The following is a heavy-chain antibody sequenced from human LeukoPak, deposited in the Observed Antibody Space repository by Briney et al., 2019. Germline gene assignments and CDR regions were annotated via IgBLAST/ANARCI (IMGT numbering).Heavy chain of an antibody. Sequence: GGSLRLSCAASGFTFSSYWVHWVRQAPGKGLVWVSRINSDGSSTSYADSVKGRFTISRDNSKNTLYLQMNSLRAEDTAVYYCARRAGAYSHPYDYWGQGTLVTVSS. J-gene: IGHJ4*02. CDR2: INSDGSST. V-gene: IGHV3-74*01. CDR1: GFTFSSYW. D-gene: IGHD4/OR15-4a*01. CDR3: ARRAGAYSHPYDY.